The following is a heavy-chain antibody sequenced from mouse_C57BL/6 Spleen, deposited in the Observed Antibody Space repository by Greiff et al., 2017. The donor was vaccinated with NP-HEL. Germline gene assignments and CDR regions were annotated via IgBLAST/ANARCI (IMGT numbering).Heavy chain of an antibody. V-gene: IGHV1-82*01. J-gene: IGHJ3*01. CDR2: IYPGDGDT. D-gene: IGHD4-1*01. CDR3: ARSGNWDGFAY. Sequence: QVQLKQSGPELVKPGASVKISCKASGYAFSSSWMNWVKQRPGKGLEWIGRIYPGDGDTNYNGKFKGKATLTADKSSSTAYMQLSSLTSEDSAVYFCARSGNWDGFAYWGQGTLVTVSA. CDR1: GYAFSSSW.